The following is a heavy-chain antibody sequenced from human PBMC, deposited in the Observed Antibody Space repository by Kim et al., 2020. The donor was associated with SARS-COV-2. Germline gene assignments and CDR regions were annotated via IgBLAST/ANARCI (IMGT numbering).Heavy chain of an antibody. Sequence: GGSLRLSCAASGFTFSSYGMHWVRQAPGKGLEWVAIISYDGSNKYYADSVKGRFTISRDNSKNTLYVQMNSLRAEDTAVYYCAKDMLAGTYYYGSGMVDVWGQGTTVTVSS. CDR3: AKDMLAGTYYYGSGMVDV. D-gene: IGHD3-10*01. CDR2: ISYDGSNK. V-gene: IGHV3-30*18. J-gene: IGHJ6*02. CDR1: GFTFSSYG.